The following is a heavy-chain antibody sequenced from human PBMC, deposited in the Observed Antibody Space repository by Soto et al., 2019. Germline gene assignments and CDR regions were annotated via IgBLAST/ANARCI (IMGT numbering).Heavy chain of an antibody. V-gene: IGHV3-23*01. CDR1: GFALSSYA. J-gene: IGHJ4*02. CDR2: SGSGGRA. Sequence: GGSLRLSCTDSGFALSSYAMAWVRQATGKGLEWVSASGSGGRAYYAASAKGRFIVSRNNSRSTVHLQMNSLRADDTGIYFCARAVGTTLYWGQGSLVTAPQ. D-gene: IGHD1-1*01. CDR3: ARAVGTTLY.